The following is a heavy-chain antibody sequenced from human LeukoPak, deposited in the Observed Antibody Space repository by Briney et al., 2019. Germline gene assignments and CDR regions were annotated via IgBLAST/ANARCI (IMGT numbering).Heavy chain of an antibody. CDR1: GYTFTDYY. J-gene: IGHJ4*02. Sequence: ASVKVSCKVSGYTFTDYYMHWVQQAPGKGLEWMGLVDPEDGETIYAEKFQGRVTITADTSTDTAYMELSSQRSEDTAVYYCATVGFKSPSCDYWGQGTLVTVSS. V-gene: IGHV1-69-2*01. CDR3: ATVGFKSPSCDY. CDR2: VDPEDGET. D-gene: IGHD3-16*01.